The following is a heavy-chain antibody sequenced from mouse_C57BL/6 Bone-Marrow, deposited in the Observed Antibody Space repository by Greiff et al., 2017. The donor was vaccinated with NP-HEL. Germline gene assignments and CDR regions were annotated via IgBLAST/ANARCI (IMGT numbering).Heavy chain of an antibody. J-gene: IGHJ2*01. V-gene: IGHV1-22*01. CDR2: INPNNGGT. CDR1: GYTFTDYN. CDR3: ARKSGDDFDY. Sequence: EVQLQQSGPELVKPGASVKMSCKASGYTFTDYNMHWVKQSHGKSLEWIGSINPNNGGTSYNQKFKGKVTLTVNKSSSTAYMELRSLTSEDSAVYYCARKSGDDFDYWGQGTTLTVSS.